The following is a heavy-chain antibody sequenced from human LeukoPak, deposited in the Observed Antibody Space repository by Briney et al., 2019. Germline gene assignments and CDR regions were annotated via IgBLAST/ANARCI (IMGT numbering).Heavy chain of an antibody. V-gene: IGHV1-2*02. J-gene: IGHJ4*02. CDR2: INPNSGGT. D-gene: IGHD1-26*01. CDR1: GYTFTGYY. Sequence: ASVKVSCEASGYTFTGYYMHWVRQAPGQGLEWMGWINPNSGGTNYAQKFQGRVTMTRDTSISTAYMELSRLRSDDTAVYYCAVSTMWELLRLDYWGQGTLVTVSS. CDR3: AVSTMWELLRLDY.